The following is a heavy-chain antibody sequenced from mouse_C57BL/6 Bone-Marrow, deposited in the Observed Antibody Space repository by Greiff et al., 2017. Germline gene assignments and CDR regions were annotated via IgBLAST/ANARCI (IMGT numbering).Heavy chain of an antibody. V-gene: IGHV1-19*01. D-gene: IGHD3-2*02. CDR2: INPYNGGT. Sequence: VQLQQSGPVLVKPGASVKMSCKASGYTFTDYYMNWVKQSHGKSLEWIGVINPYNGGTSYNQKFKGKATLTVDKSSSTAYMELNSLTSEDSAIYYCARRGYPYYFDYWGQGTTLTVST. J-gene: IGHJ2*01. CDR1: GYTFTDYY. CDR3: ARRGYPYYFDY.